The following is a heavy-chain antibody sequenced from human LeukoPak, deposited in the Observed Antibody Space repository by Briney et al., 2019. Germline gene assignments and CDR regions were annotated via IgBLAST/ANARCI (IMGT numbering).Heavy chain of an antibody. CDR2: ISNSGAGT. V-gene: IGHV3-23*01. CDR1: GFTFSNYA. J-gene: IGHJ4*02. Sequence: SGGSLRLSCAASGFTFSNYAMSWVRQAPGKGLEWVSTISNSGAGTYYADSVKGRFTISRDNSKDTLYLQMNSLRAEDTAVYYCAKLPGRAADYWGQGTLVTVSS. CDR3: AKLPGRAADY.